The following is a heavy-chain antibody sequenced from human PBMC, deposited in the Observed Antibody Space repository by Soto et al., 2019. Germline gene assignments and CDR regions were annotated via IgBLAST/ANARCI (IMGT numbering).Heavy chain of an antibody. J-gene: IGHJ4*02. D-gene: IGHD6-13*01. CDR3: AKDGCSWYGASSDYFDY. Sequence: EVQLLESGGGLVQPGGSLRLSCAASGFSFSSYAMNWVRQAPGKGLEWVAAVSGSGGSTYYADAVKGRFTNSRDNFNNTLHLQMNSQRAEYTAAYYCAKDGCSWYGASSDYFDYWGQGTLVTVSS. CDR2: VSGSGGST. V-gene: IGHV3-23*01. CDR1: GFSFSSYA.